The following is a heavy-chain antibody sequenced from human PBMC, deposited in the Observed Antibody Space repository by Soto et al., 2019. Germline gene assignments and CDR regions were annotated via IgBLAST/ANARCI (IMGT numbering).Heavy chain of an antibody. D-gene: IGHD4-17*01. CDR1: GFTFSSYA. Sequence: QVQLVESGGGVVQPGRSLRLSCAASGFTFSSYAISWVRQAPGQGLEWMGGIIPIFGTANYAQKFQGRVTITADESTSTAYMELSSLRSEDTAVYYCARETTHRPLPGWFDPWGQGTLVTVSS. V-gene: IGHV1-69*01. CDR3: ARETTHRPLPGWFDP. CDR2: IIPIFGTA. J-gene: IGHJ5*02.